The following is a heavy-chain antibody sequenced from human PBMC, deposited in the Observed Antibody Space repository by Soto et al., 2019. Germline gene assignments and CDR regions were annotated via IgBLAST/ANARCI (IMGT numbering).Heavy chain of an antibody. V-gene: IGHV3-15*01. J-gene: IGHJ4*02. Sequence: EVELVESGGVLVKPGGSLRLSCAASGFAFTNAWMTWVRQAPGKALEWVGSIRSQIDGGTTDYAAPVKGRFTISRDDSKYTLELPTNSLKTEDTAVYYCTTVAYGEYVSDYWGQGTLVTVSS. D-gene: IGHD4-17*01. CDR1: GFAFTNAW. CDR3: TTVAYGEYVSDY. CDR2: IRSQIDGGTT.